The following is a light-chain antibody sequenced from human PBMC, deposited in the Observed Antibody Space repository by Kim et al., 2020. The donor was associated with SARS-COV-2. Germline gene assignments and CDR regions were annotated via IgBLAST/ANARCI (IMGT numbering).Light chain of an antibody. Sequence: SPGERATLSCRASQSVSSSYLAVYQQKPGQAPRLLIYDASSRATGIPDRFSGSGSGTDFTLTISRLEPEDFAVYYCQQYGSSPPRTFGQGTKLEI. CDR2: DAS. CDR3: QQYGSSPPRT. J-gene: IGKJ2*01. CDR1: QSVSSSY. V-gene: IGKV3-20*01.